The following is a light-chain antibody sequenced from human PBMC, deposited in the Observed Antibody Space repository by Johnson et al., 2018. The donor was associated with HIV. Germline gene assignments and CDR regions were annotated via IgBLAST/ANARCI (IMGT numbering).Light chain of an antibody. CDR2: DNN. Sequence: QSVLTQPPSVSAAPGQKVTISCSGSTSNIGNNYVSWYQQLPGTAPKLLIYDNNKRPSGIPDRFSGSKSGTSATLGITGLQTGDEADYYCGTWDSSLLSGFVGTGTKVTVL. CDR1: TSNIGNNY. V-gene: IGLV1-51*01. J-gene: IGLJ1*01. CDR3: GTWDSSLLSGF.